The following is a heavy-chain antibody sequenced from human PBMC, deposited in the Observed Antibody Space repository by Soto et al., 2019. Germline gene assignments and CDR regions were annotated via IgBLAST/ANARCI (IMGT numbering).Heavy chain of an antibody. V-gene: IGHV3-7*03. CDR2: INPDGNVG. CDR1: GFTFSTYW. CDR3: AGWGGHDYNY. Sequence: EVQLLGSGGGLVQPGGSLRLSCVGSGFTFSTYWMNWFHQVPGKGLDGVANINPDGNVGTYVDSVRGRFTTSRDNAKNSLYLQMNSLRADDTAVYFCAGWGGHDYNYWGQGIMVTVSS. J-gene: IGHJ4*02. D-gene: IGHD4-4*01.